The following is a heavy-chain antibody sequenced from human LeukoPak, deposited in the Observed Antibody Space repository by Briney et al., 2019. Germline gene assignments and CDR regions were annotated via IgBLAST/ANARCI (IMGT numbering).Heavy chain of an antibody. J-gene: IGHJ4*02. CDR3: ARGAVGFFDS. V-gene: IGHV3-7*04. D-gene: IGHD6-13*01. CDR2: MKQDGSEK. Sequence: GGSLRLSCAASGFTFGSYWMAWVRHAPGKGLEWVANMKQDGSEKYYVDSVKGRFTISRDNAKNSLYLQMNSLRVEDAAIYYCARGAVGFFDSSGQGTLVTVSS. CDR1: GFTFGSYW.